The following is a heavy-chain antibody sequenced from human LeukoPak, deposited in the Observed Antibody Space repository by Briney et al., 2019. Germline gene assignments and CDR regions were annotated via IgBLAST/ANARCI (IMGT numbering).Heavy chain of an antibody. D-gene: IGHD3-22*01. CDR3: AREGHYYDTINDAFDI. Sequence: GGSLRLSCAASGFTFSSYSMNWVRQAPGKGLEWVSSISSSSSYIYYADSVKGRFTISRDNAKNSLYLQMNILRAEDTAVYYCAREGHYYDTINDAFDIWGQGTMVTVSS. CDR1: GFTFSSYS. J-gene: IGHJ3*02. V-gene: IGHV3-21*01. CDR2: ISSSSSYI.